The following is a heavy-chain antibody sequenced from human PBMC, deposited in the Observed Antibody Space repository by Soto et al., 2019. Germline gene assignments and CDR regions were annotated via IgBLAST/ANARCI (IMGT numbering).Heavy chain of an antibody. Sequence: SETLSLTCTVSGGSVSSYYWSWIRQSPGKGLEWIGVIYYSGSTKYKPSLKSRVTISVGTSKNQFSLKVSSVTAADTAVYYCARQGFGVYWGAHWFDLWGQGTVVTVSS. CDR2: IYYSGST. V-gene: IGHV4-59*08. CDR1: GGSVSSYY. J-gene: IGHJ5*02. D-gene: IGHD4-17*01. CDR3: ARQGFGVYWGAHWFDL.